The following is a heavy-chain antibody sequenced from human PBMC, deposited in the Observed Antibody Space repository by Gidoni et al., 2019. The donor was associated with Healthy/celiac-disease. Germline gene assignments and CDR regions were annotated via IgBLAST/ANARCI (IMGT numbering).Heavy chain of an antibody. CDR3: ARRVIGVAGNWFDP. V-gene: IGHV4-59*08. Sequence: QVQLQESGPGLVKPSETLSLTCTVTGGSISSYYWSWIRQTPGKGLEWIGYIYCSGSTNYNPSLKSRFTISVDTSKNQFSLKLSSVTAADTAVYYCARRVIGVAGNWFDPWGQGTLVTVSS. D-gene: IGHD6-19*01. CDR1: GGSISSYY. CDR2: IYCSGST. J-gene: IGHJ5*02.